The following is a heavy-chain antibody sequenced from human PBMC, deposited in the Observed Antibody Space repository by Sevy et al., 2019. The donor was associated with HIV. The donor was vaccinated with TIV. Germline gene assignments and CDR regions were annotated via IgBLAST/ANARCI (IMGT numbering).Heavy chain of an antibody. CDR3: ARVLYYDSSAYYFDY. CDR1: GYMFIAYF. J-gene: IGHJ4*02. D-gene: IGHD3-22*01. V-gene: IGHV1-2*06. Sequence: ASVKVSCKASGYMFIAYFILWVRQAPGQGLEWMGRINPNSGDTNYAQKFQGRVTMTRDTSINTAYMELSRLRSDDTAVYSCARVLYYDSSAYYFDYWGQGTLVTVSS. CDR2: INPNSGDT.